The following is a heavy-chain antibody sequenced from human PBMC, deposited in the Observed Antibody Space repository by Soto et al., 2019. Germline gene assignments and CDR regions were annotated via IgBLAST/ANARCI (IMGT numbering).Heavy chain of an antibody. D-gene: IGHD2-2*01. J-gene: IGHJ4*02. CDR1: GGNISSGDYY. Sequence: SETLSLTSTVSGGNISSGDYYWSWIRQPPGKGLEWIGYIYYSGSTYYNPSLKSRVTISVDTSKNQFSLNLSSVTVADTAVYYCARHVVPAANYFAYWGQGTLVTVSS. V-gene: IGHV4-30-4*01. CDR3: ARHVVPAANYFAY. CDR2: IYYSGST.